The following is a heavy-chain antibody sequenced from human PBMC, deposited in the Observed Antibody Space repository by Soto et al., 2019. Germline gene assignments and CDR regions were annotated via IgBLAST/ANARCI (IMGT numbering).Heavy chain of an antibody. Sequence: QVQLVESGGGVVQPGRSLRLSCAASGFTFSSYGMHWVRQAPGKGLEWVAVISYDGSNKYYADSVKGRFTISRDNSKNTLYLQMNSLRAEDTAVYYCAKLDILTAYGMDGWGQGTTVTVSS. CDR2: ISYDGSNK. D-gene: IGHD3-9*01. J-gene: IGHJ6*02. V-gene: IGHV3-30*18. CDR1: GFTFSSYG. CDR3: AKLDILTAYGMDG.